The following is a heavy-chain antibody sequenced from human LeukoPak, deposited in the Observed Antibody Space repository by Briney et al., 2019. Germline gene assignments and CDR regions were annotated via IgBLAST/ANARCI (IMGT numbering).Heavy chain of an antibody. V-gene: IGHV1-18*01. CDR3: ARDNNLYGDYAIPFDY. D-gene: IGHD4-17*01. CDR1: GYTFTSYG. Sequence: ASVKVSCKASGYTFTSYGISWVRQAPGQGLEWMGRISAYNGNTNYAQKLQGRVTMTTDTSTSTAYMELRSLRSDDTAVYYCARDNNLYGDYAIPFDYWGQGTLVTVSS. J-gene: IGHJ4*02. CDR2: ISAYNGNT.